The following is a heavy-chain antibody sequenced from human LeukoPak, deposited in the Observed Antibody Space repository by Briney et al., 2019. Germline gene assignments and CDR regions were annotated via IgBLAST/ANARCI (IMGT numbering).Heavy chain of an antibody. V-gene: IGHV1-46*01. CDR3: ARDEGRSGRGYYYYYKGMDD. Sequence: ASVKLSCKASAYTFTSNNMHWVRLAPGRGLEWMGIINLSGGTAAYEQKFQGRVTMTRETSTSTVNMELSSRRSKDKDMYYCARDEGRSGRGYYYYYKGMDDWGQGTTVTVSS. J-gene: IGHJ6*02. CDR2: INLSGGTA. D-gene: IGHD3-3*01. CDR1: AYTFTSNN.